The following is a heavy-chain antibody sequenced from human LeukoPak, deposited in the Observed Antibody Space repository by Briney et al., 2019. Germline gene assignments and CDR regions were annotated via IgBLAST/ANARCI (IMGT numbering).Heavy chain of an antibody. CDR3: ARTLVGASFDY. Sequence: SETLSLTCTVSGGSISRYYWSWIRQPPGKGLEWIGYIYYSGSTNYNPSLKSRVTISVDTSKNQFSLKLSCVTAADTAVYYCARTLVGASFDYWGQGTLVTASS. CDR2: IYYSGST. CDR1: GGSISRYY. J-gene: IGHJ4*02. D-gene: IGHD1-26*01. V-gene: IGHV4-59*01.